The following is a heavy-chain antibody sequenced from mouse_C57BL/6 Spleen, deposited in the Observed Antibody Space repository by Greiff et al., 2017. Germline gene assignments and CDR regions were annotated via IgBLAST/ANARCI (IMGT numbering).Heavy chain of an antibody. J-gene: IGHJ3*01. V-gene: IGHV1-18*01. CDR3: ARKGWDYDPFAY. CDR2: INPNNCGT. Sequence: EVQLQQSGPELVKPGASVKIPCKASGYTFTDYNMDWVKQSHGKSLEWIGDINPNNCGTIYNQKFKGKATLTVDKSSSTAYMELRSLTSEDTAVYYCARKGWDYDPFAYWGQGTLVTVSA. CDR1: GYTFTDYN. D-gene: IGHD2-4*01.